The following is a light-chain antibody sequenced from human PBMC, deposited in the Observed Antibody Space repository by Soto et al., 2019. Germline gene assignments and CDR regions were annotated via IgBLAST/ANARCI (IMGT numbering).Light chain of an antibody. Sequence: ESVLTQSPGTLSLSPGERATLSCRASQSVSSNYLAWYQQKPGQAPRLLIYGASTRATGIPTRFSGSRSGAEFTLTINSLQSEDFAVYYCQPYNNWLLTFGGGTKVDIK. CDR2: GAS. J-gene: IGKJ4*01. CDR1: QSVSSN. V-gene: IGKV3D-15*01. CDR3: QPYNNWLLT.